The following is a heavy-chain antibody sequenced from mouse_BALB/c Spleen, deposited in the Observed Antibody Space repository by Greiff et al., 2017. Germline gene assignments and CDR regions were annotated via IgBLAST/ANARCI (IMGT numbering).Heavy chain of an antibody. Sequence: EVKLMESGGDLVKPGGSLKLSCAASGFTFSSYGMSWVRQTPDKRLEWVATISSGGSYTYYPDSVKGRFTISRDNAKNTLYLQMSSLKSEDTAMYYCARQQLRLRYFDYWGQGTTLTVSS. D-gene: IGHD1-2*01. CDR3: ARQQLRLRYFDY. CDR2: ISSGGSYT. J-gene: IGHJ2*01. V-gene: IGHV5-6*01. CDR1: GFTFSSYG.